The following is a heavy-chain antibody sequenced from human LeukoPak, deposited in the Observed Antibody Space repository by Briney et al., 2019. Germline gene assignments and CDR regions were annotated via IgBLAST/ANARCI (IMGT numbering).Heavy chain of an antibody. CDR3: AKGGYSNGRYYYYYMDV. CDR2: ISGDGGTT. J-gene: IGHJ6*03. Sequence: QPGGTLRLSCAASGFTFSTHGMNWVRQAPGKGLEWVSGISGDGGTTYYADSAKGRFTISRDNSKNTLYLQMNSLRAEDTAVYYCAKGGYSNGRYYYYYMDVWGEGTTVTVSS. D-gene: IGHD5-18*01. V-gene: IGHV3-23*01. CDR1: GFTFSTHG.